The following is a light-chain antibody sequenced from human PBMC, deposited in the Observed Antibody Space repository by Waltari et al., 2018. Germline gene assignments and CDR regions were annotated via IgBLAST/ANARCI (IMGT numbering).Light chain of an antibody. Sequence: QLVLTQSPSASASLGASVKLTCTLSSGHSSHVIAWHKQQPEKGHRYLMKGNSDGSHSKGDKIPDRFSGSSSGAGHYLTISSRQSEDEADYYCQTGGHGTWVFGGGTKLTV. CDR2: GNSDGSH. CDR3: QTGGHGTWV. J-gene: IGLJ3*02. V-gene: IGLV4-69*01. CDR1: SGHSSHV.